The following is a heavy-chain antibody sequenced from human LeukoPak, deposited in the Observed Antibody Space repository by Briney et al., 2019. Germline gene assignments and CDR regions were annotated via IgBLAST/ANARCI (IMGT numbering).Heavy chain of an antibody. J-gene: IGHJ5*02. CDR1: GGSISSCY. Sequence: SETLSLTCTVSGGSISSCYWSWIRQPPGKGLEWIGYIYYSGSTNYNPSLKSRVTISVDTSKNQFSLKLSSVTAADTAVYYCARGDYDSSGHNWFDPWGQGTLVTVSS. CDR2: IYYSGST. D-gene: IGHD3-22*01. V-gene: IGHV4-59*01. CDR3: ARGDYDSSGHNWFDP.